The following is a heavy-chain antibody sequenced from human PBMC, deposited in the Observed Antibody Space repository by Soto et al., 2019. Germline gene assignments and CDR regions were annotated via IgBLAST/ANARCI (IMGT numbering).Heavy chain of an antibody. CDR1: GFTISTHG. J-gene: IGHJ4*02. Sequence: QVQLVESGGGVVQPGTSLRLSCAASGFTISTHGMHWVRQAPGKGLEWVANIWYDGSNRFYADSVKGRFTISKDNSKNTLYMQLSSLRAEDTAVYYCAAATTWNFQFPYWGQGTQVTVSS. CDR3: AAATTWNFQFPY. D-gene: IGHD1-7*01. CDR2: IWYDGSNR. V-gene: IGHV3-33*01.